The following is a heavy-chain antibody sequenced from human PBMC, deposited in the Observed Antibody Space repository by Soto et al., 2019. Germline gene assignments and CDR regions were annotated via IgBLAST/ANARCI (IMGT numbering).Heavy chain of an antibody. Sequence: SGPTLVNPTETLTLTCAFSGFSLNSSNMRVSWLRQPPGKALEWLARIDWDDDKFYTSSLQPRLTISKDSSKNQVVLTATNMDPVDTATYFCARHGVSSWYYWFDPWGQGTQVTVSS. J-gene: IGHJ5*02. V-gene: IGHV2-70*04. D-gene: IGHD6-13*01. CDR2: IDWDDDK. CDR1: GFSLNSSNMR. CDR3: ARHGVSSWYYWFDP.